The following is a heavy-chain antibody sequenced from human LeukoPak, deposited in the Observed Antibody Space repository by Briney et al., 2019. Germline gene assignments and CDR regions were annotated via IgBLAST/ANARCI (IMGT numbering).Heavy chain of an antibody. Sequence: GESLKISCKGSGYSFTSYWIGWVRQMPGKGLEWMGIIYPGDSDTRYSPSFQGQVTISADKSISTAYLQWSSLKASDTAMYYCASLHPGGAAIDAFDIRGQGTMVTVSS. V-gene: IGHV5-51*01. CDR2: IYPGDSDT. D-gene: IGHD5-18*01. CDR1: GYSFTSYW. J-gene: IGHJ3*02. CDR3: ASLHPGGAAIDAFDI.